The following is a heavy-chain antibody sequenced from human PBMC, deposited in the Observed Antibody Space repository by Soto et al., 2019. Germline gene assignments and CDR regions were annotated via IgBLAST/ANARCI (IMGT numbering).Heavy chain of an antibody. CDR2: INHSGST. CDR1: GGSFSGYY. V-gene: IGHV4-34*01. Sequence: QVQLQQWGAGLLKPSETLSLTCAVYGGSFSGYYWSWIRQPPGKGLEWIGEINHSGSTNYNPSLKSRVTISVDTSKNQFSLKLSSVTAADTAVYYCARGRPLTIFGVVSQSGTNGMDVW. J-gene: IGHJ6*01. CDR3: ARGRPLTIFGVVSQSGTNGMDV. D-gene: IGHD3-3*01.